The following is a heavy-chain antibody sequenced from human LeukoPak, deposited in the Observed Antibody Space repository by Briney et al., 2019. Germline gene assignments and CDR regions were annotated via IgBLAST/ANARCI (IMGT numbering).Heavy chain of an antibody. Sequence: SETLSLTCTVSGGSISTYYWSWIRQPPGKGLEWIGYIYYTGSTSYNPSLKSRVTISVDTSKNQFSLKLSSVTAADTAVYYCASSITMIVVVISSFDYWGQGTLVTVSS. CDR2: IYYTGST. J-gene: IGHJ4*02. CDR3: ASSITMIVVVISSFDY. D-gene: IGHD3-22*01. CDR1: GGSISTYY. V-gene: IGHV4-59*08.